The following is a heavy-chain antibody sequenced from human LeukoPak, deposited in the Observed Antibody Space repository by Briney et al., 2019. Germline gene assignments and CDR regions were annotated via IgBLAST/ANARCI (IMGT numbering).Heavy chain of an antibody. CDR2: IIPIFGTA. D-gene: IGHD6-6*01. Sequence: GSSVKVSCMASGGTFSSYAISWVRQAPGQGLEWMGGIIPIFGTANYAQKFQGRVTITADDSTSTAYMELSSLRSEDTAVYYCARGINQQLASWFDPWGQGTLVTVSS. J-gene: IGHJ5*02. CDR3: ARGINQQLASWFDP. CDR1: GGTFSSYA. V-gene: IGHV1-69*01.